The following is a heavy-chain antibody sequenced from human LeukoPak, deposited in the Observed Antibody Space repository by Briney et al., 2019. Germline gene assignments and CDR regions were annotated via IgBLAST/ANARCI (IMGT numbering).Heavy chain of an antibody. J-gene: IGHJ5*02. D-gene: IGHD4-23*01. V-gene: IGHV4-34*01. Sequence: SETLSLTCAVYSGSFSGYYWSWIRQSPGKGLEWIGEINHSGNTNYNPSLKSRVTMSVDTSKNQFSLRLSSVTAADTAVYYCGRRWDPWGQGTLVTVSS. CDR1: SGSFSGYY. CDR3: GRRWDP. CDR2: INHSGNT.